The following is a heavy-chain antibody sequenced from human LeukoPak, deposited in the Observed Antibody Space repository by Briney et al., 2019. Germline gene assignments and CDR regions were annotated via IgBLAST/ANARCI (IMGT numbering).Heavy chain of an antibody. CDR3: ARHGIQGCRGTRCLTSFHYFGMDV. CDR1: GYSFIDYW. Sequence: GESLQISCKGSGYSFIDYWIGWVRQMPGKGPEWMGIIFPADYDIKYNPSFQGQVTISVDKSISTAYLQWSSLKASDTAMYYCARHGIQGCRGTRCLTSFHYFGMDVWGQGTTVTVSS. CDR2: IFPADYDI. D-gene: IGHD2-2*01. V-gene: IGHV5-51*01. J-gene: IGHJ6*02.